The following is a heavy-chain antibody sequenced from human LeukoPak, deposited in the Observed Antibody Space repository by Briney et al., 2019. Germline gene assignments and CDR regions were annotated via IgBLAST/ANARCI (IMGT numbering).Heavy chain of an antibody. J-gene: IGHJ4*02. D-gene: IGHD3-22*01. CDR1: GYTFTGYY. Sequence: GASVKVSCKASGYTFTGYYMHWVRQAPGQGLEWMGWINPNSGGTNYAQKFQGRVTMTRDTSISTAYMELSRLRSDDTAVYYCARDQVWYYDSSGLDYWGQGTLVTVSS. V-gene: IGHV1-2*02. CDR3: ARDQVWYYDSSGLDY. CDR2: INPNSGGT.